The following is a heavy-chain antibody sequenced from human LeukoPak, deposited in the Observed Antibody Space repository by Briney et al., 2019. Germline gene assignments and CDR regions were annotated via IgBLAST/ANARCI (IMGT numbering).Heavy chain of an antibody. CDR3: ARRANYYDSSGYYYGFDY. CDR2: IYPGDSDT. V-gene: IGHV5-51*01. Sequence: GESLKTSCKGSGYSFTSYWIGWVRQMPGKGLEWMGIIYPGDSDTRYSPSFQGQVTISADKSISTAYLQWSSLKASDTAMYYCARRANYYDSSGYYYGFDYWGQGTLVTVSS. D-gene: IGHD3-22*01. CDR1: GYSFTSYW. J-gene: IGHJ4*02.